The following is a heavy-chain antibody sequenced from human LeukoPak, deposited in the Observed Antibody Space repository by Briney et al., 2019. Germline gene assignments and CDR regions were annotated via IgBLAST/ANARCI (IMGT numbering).Heavy chain of an antibody. D-gene: IGHD3-10*01. CDR1: GFTFSSYG. CDR2: ISYDGSNK. Sequence: GGSLRLSCAAPGFTFSSYGMHWVRQAPGKGLEWVAVISYDGSNKYYADSVKGRFTISRDNSKNTLYLQMNSLRAEDTAVYYCAKSLWFGELYYGMDVWGQGTTVTVSS. J-gene: IGHJ6*02. CDR3: AKSLWFGELYYGMDV. V-gene: IGHV3-30*18.